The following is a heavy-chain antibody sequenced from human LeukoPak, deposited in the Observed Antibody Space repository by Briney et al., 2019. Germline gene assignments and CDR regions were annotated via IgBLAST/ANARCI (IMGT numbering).Heavy chain of an antibody. Sequence: GGSLRLSCAASGFTFSSYGMHWVRQAPGKGLEWVAVISYDGSNKYYADSVKGRFTISRDNSKNTLYLQMNSLRAEDTAVYYCARRLSKSRYVSYYYYYYMDVWGKGTTVTVSS. V-gene: IGHV3-30*03. CDR2: ISYDGSNK. CDR1: GFTFSSYG. CDR3: ARRLSKSRYVSYYYYYYMDV. D-gene: IGHD2/OR15-2a*01. J-gene: IGHJ6*03.